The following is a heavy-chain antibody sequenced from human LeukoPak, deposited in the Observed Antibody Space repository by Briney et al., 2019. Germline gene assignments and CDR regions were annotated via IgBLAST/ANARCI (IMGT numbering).Heavy chain of an antibody. V-gene: IGHV3-53*01. CDR2: IYSDNT. CDR3: ARGTNPGNYWHFAL. Sequence: PGGSLRLSCTVSGFTVSSNSMSWVRQAPGKGLEWVSFIYSDNTHYSDSVKGRFTISRDNSKNTLYLQMNSLRAEDTAVYYCARGTNPGNYWHFALWGRGTLVTVSS. J-gene: IGHJ2*01. D-gene: IGHD1-7*01. CDR1: GFTVSSNS.